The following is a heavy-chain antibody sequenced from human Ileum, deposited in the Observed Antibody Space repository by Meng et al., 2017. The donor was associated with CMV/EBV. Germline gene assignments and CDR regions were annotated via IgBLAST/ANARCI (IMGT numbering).Heavy chain of an antibody. CDR1: GFAFNDFA. J-gene: IGHJ4*02. V-gene: IGHV3-30-3*01. Sequence: GGSLRLSCTASGFAFNDFAMHWVRQAPGKGLEWAAVISYDGTRKNYSDSVKGRFTISRDSSKNTLYLQMNSLRPEDTGVYYCVRVRGSAWSLPFDIWGQGTLVTVSS. CDR3: VRVRGSAWSLPFDI. D-gene: IGHD6-19*01. CDR2: ISYDGTRK.